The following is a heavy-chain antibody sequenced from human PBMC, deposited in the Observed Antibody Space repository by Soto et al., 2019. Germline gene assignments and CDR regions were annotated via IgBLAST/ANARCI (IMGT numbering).Heavy chain of an antibody. CDR3: AKGASTTVFAFNDY. CDR1: GCTLDDYA. D-gene: IGHD4-17*01. J-gene: IGHJ4*02. Sequence: EVQLVESGGGLVQPGRSLRLSCAASGCTLDDYAMHWVQQGPGKGLEWVSSISWNSGNLGYADSVKGRFTISRDNAKNSLYLQMNSLRGEDTALYYCAKGASTTVFAFNDYWGQGTLVTVSS. V-gene: IGHV3-9*01. CDR2: ISWNSGNL.